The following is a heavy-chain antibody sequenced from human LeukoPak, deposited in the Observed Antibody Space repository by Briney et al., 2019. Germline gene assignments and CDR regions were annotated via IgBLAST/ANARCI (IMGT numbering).Heavy chain of an antibody. CDR3: TTSDTYYYDSSSYKFDY. J-gene: IGHJ4*02. Sequence: GGSLRLSCAASGFTFSNAWMSWVRQAPGKGLEWVGRIKSKTDGGTTDYAAPVKGRFTISRDDSKNTLYLQMNSLKTEDTAVYYCTTSDTYYYDSSSYKFDYWGQGTLVTVSS. CDR1: GFTFSNAW. CDR2: IKSKTDGGTT. V-gene: IGHV3-15*01. D-gene: IGHD3-22*01.